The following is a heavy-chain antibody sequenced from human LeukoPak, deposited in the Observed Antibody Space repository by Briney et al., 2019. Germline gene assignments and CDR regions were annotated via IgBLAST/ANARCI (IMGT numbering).Heavy chain of an antibody. D-gene: IGHD6-13*01. V-gene: IGHV3-21*01. Sequence: GGSLRLSCAVSGFTLSSYSMKWVRQAPGKGLEWVSSISSSSLYIYYGDSVKGRFTISRDNARHSVYLQMNRLRAEDTAVYYCARAGSGYTSPSDYWGQGTLVTVSS. CDR2: ISSSSLYI. J-gene: IGHJ4*02. CDR1: GFTLSSYS. CDR3: ARAGSGYTSPSDY.